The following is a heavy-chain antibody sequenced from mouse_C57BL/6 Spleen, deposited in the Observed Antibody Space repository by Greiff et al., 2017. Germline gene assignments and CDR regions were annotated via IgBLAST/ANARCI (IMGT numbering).Heavy chain of an antibody. CDR1: GYTFTSYW. CDR3: ARSDYDYDHYWYFDV. V-gene: IGHV1-55*01. J-gene: IGHJ1*03. Sequence: QVQLQQPGAELVKPGASVKMSCKASGYTFTSYWITWVKQRPGQGLEWIGDIYPGSGNTNYNEKFKSKATLTVDTSSSTAYMQLSSLTSEDSAVYYCARSDYDYDHYWYFDVWGTGTTVTVSS. D-gene: IGHD2-4*01. CDR2: IYPGSGNT.